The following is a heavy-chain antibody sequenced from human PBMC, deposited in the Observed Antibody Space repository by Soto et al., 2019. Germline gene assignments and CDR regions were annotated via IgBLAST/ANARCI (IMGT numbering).Heavy chain of an antibody. J-gene: IGHJ3*02. CDR2: ISSDGSVA. CDR3: ASAVANTRNGLDI. Sequence: GGSLRLSCAAPGFTFSNHWIHWVRQAPGKGLVWVSRISSDGSVATYADSVKGRFTISRDNAKNTLYLQMNSLRAEDTAVYYCASAVANTRNGLDIWGQGTMVTVSS. CDR1: GFTFSNHW. D-gene: IGHD5-12*01. V-gene: IGHV3-74*01.